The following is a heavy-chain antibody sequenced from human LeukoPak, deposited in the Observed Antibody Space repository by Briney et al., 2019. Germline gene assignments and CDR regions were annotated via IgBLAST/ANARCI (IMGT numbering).Heavy chain of an antibody. CDR2: INTNTGNP. CDR1: GYSFTSSG. V-gene: IGHV7-4-1*02. D-gene: IGHD2-2*02. CDR3: ARGPCSSTSCYMDY. J-gene: IGHJ4*02. Sequence: ASVKVSCKASGYSFTSSGITWVRQAPGQGLEWMGWINTNTGNPTYAQGFTGRFVFSLDTSVSTAYLQISSLKAEDTAVYYCARGPCSSTSCYMDYWGQGTLVTVSS.